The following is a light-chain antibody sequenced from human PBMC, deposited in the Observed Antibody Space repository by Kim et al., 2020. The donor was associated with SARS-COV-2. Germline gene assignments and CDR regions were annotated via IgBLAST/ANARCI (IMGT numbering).Light chain of an antibody. Sequence: LSPGERATLAYRASEGPGASLAGYQQKPGRAPRLLIYNAWSRATGIPARFSGGGSVTDFTLTVTSLELEDSAVYFCQQYFSWPLTFGGGTKVDIK. V-gene: IGKV3-11*01. CDR3: QQYFSWPLT. J-gene: IGKJ4*01. CDR2: NAW. CDR1: EGPGAS.